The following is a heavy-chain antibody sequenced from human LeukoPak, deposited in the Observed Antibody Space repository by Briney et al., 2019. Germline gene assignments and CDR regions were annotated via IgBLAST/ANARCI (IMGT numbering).Heavy chain of an antibody. CDR3: AREGSYYYYDSSGYYCGLFDY. J-gene: IGHJ4*02. V-gene: IGHV3-74*01. CDR2: INSDGSIT. CDR1: GFNLSSYW. D-gene: IGHD3-22*01. Sequence: GGSLRLSCEASGFNLSSYWMHWVRQAPGKGLVWVSRINSDGSITRYADSVKGRLTISRDNAKNTLYLQMNSLRAENTAVYYCAREGSYYYYDSSGYYCGLFDYWGQGTLVTVSS.